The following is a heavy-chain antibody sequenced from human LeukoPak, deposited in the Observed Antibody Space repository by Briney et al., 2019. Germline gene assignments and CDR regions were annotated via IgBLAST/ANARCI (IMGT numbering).Heavy chain of an antibody. D-gene: IGHD5/OR15-5a*01. J-gene: IGHJ4*02. Sequence: GGSLRLSCAASGFTFSSYPMDWVRQAPGKGLEWVSVISGSGGSTYYADSVKGRFTISRDNSKNSLYLQMNSLRTEDTAFYYCAKDVSGSIDSWGQGTLATVSS. CDR2: ISGSGGST. V-gene: IGHV3-23*01. CDR3: AKDVSGSIDS. CDR1: GFTFSSYP.